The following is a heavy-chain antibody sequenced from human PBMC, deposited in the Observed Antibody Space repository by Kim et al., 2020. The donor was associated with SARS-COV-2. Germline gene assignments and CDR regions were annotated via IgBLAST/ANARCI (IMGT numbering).Heavy chain of an antibody. D-gene: IGHD3-10*01. CDR2: INHSGST. J-gene: IGHJ6*01. V-gene: IGHV4-34*01. Sequence: SETLSLTCAVYGGSFSGYYWSWIRQPPGKGLEWIGEINHSGSTNYNPSLKSRVTISVDTSKNQFSLKLSSVTAADTAVYYCARYMVRGVIYYYYYYGMDV. CDR1: GGSFSGYY. CDR3: ARYMVRGVIYYYYYYGMDV.